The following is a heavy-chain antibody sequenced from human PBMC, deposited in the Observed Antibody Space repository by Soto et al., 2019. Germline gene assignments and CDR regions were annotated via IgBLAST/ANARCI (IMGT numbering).Heavy chain of an antibody. Sequence: QVQLVESGGGLVKPGGSLRLSCAASGFSISDHYMSWIRQAPGKGLEWVSYSSNSGTFTKYADSVKGRFSISRDYAKNSLYLEINSLRGEDTAIYYCVRSGDNYNVLDYWGQGTPVTVSS. CDR1: GFSISDHY. CDR3: VRSGDNYNVLDY. D-gene: IGHD3-10*02. V-gene: IGHV3-11*05. J-gene: IGHJ4*02. CDR2: SSNSGTFT.